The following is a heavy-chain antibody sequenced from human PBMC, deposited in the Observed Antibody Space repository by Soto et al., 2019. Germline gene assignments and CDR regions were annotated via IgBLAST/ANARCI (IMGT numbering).Heavy chain of an antibody. D-gene: IGHD2-2*01. J-gene: IGHJ3*02. V-gene: IGHV3-23*01. CDR1: GFTFSSYA. Sequence: EVQLLESGGGLVQPGGSLRLSCAASGFTFSSYAMSWVRQAPGKGLEWVSAISGSGGSTYYADSVKGRFTISRDNSKNTLYLKMNSLRAEDTAVYYCARYCSSTSGYSRDAFDIWGQGTMVTVSS. CDR3: ARYCSSTSGYSRDAFDI. CDR2: ISGSGGST.